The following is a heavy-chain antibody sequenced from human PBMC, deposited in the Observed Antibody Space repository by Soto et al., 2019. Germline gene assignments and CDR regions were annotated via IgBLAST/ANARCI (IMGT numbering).Heavy chain of an antibody. J-gene: IGHJ4*02. CDR2: VASSGPT. CDR1: GAAVSGGNYF. D-gene: IGHD3-10*01. Sequence: SSTLSPTLTVLGAAVSGGNYFWSWIRQSTGKGLGWVLSVASSGPTTSNPSLRTRLTMSVDTSKNQVSMRVTSVTAEDTAIYYCARESKDRLTVRGASYYLDFWGQGTMVTVYS. V-gene: IGHV4-61*10. CDR3: ARESKDRLTVRGASYYLDF.